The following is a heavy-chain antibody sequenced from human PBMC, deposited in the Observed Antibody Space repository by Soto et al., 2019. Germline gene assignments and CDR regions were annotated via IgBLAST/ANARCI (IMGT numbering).Heavy chain of an antibody. CDR3: AGDPYYYGSAF. D-gene: IGHD3-10*01. CDR1: GFRFSDHY. V-gene: IGHV3-11*01. CDR2: ISGGGTTM. Sequence: QVQLVESGGGLVEPGGSLRLSCAASGFRFSDHYMTWIRQAPEKGLEWVSKISGGGTTMYYADSVKGRFTVSRDNAKNSLYLQMNSLRAEDTAVYYCAGDPYYYGSAFWGQGTLVTVSS. J-gene: IGHJ4*02.